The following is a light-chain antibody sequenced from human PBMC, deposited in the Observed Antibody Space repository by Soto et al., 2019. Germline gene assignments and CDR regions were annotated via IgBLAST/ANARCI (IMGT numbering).Light chain of an antibody. CDR2: HAS. J-gene: IGKJ4*01. Sequence: EIVMTQSPATLSVSPGERATLSCRASQSVSSNLAWYQQKPGQAPRLLIYHASTRATGIPARFSGSGSGTEFTLTISSLQSEDFAVYYCQQYNRGPLTFGGGTKVETK. CDR1: QSVSSN. CDR3: QQYNRGPLT. V-gene: IGKV3-15*01.